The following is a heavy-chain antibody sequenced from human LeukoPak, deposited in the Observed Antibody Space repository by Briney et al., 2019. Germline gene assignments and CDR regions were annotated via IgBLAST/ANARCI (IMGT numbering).Heavy chain of an antibody. Sequence: SQTLSLTCTVSGGSISSGGYYWSWIRQPPGKGLEWIGYIYHSGSTYYNPSLKSRVTISVDTSKNQFSLKLSSVTAADTAVYYCARVTRMGAVAGFREFSRYLFDYWGQGTLVTVSS. J-gene: IGHJ4*02. D-gene: IGHD6-19*01. V-gene: IGHV4-30-2*01. CDR1: GGSISSGGYY. CDR2: IYHSGST. CDR3: ARVTRMGAVAGFREFSRYLFDY.